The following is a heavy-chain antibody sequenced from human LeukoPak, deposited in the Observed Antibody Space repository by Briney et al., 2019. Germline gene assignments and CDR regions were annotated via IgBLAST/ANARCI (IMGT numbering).Heavy chain of an antibody. V-gene: IGHV5-51*01. Sequence: PGESLKISCKGSGYSFTSYWIGWVRQMPGKGLEWMGIIYPGDSDTRYSPSFQGQVTISADKSISTAYLQWSSLKASDTAMYYCARGVREWFGESPYYFDYWGQGTLVTVSS. CDR1: GYSFTSYW. D-gene: IGHD3-10*01. CDR2: IYPGDSDT. CDR3: ARGVREWFGESPYYFDY. J-gene: IGHJ4*02.